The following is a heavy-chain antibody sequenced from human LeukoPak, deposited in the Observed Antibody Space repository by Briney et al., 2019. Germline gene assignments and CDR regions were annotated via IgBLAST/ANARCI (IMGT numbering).Heavy chain of an antibody. V-gene: IGHV1-2*02. Sequence: ASVTVSCKASGYTFTGYYMHWVRQAPGQGLEWMGWINPNSGGTNYAQKFQGRVTMTRDTSISTAYMELSRLRSDDTAVYYCARDDSGGTTRAFDIWGQGTMVTVSS. D-gene: IGHD1-1*01. J-gene: IGHJ3*02. CDR1: GYTFTGYY. CDR2: INPNSGGT. CDR3: ARDDSGGTTRAFDI.